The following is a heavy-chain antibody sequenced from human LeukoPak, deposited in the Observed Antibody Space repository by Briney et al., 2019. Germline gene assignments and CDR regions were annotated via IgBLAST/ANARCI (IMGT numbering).Heavy chain of an antibody. J-gene: IGHJ4*02. Sequence: ASVKVSCKASGYTFTSYDINWVRQATGHGLEWMGWMNPNSGNTGYAQKFQGRVTITRNTSISTAYMELSSLRSEDTAVYYCARHDFWSGYPNDYWGQGTLVTVSS. D-gene: IGHD3-3*01. V-gene: IGHV1-8*03. CDR2: MNPNSGNT. CDR1: GYTFTSYD. CDR3: ARHDFWSGYPNDY.